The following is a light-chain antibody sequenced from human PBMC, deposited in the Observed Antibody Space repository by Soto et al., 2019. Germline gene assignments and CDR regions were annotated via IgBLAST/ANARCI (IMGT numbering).Light chain of an antibody. CDR3: LQLNSYPLT. V-gene: IGKV1-9*01. CDR2: AAS. CDR1: QGISSY. Sequence: IQLTQSPSSLSASVGDRDTITCRASQGISSYLAWNQQKPGKAPKLLIYAASTLQSGVPSKFSGSGSGTYFTLTIGSLQPEDFATYYCLQLNSYPLTFGPGTKVDIK. J-gene: IGKJ3*01.